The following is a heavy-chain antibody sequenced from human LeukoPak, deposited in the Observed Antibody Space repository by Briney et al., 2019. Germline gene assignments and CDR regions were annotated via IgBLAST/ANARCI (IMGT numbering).Heavy chain of an antibody. CDR1: GYTFTMYG. V-gene: IGHV1-18*03. Sequence: ASVKVSCKASGYTFTMYGITWVRQAPGQGLEWMGWISAYNDNTNYAQKLQGRVTMTTDTSTSTAYMELRSLRSDDMAVYYCARASAANTYYYDRPFDPWGQGTLVTVSS. CDR2: ISAYNDNT. CDR3: ARASAANTYYYDRPFDP. J-gene: IGHJ5*02. D-gene: IGHD3-22*01.